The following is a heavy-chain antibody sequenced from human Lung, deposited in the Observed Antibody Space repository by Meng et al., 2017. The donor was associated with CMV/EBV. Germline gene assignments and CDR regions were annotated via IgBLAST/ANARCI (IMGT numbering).Heavy chain of an antibody. CDR1: GYTFTGYF. J-gene: IGHJ4*01. CDR2: INPNSGGT. CDR3: ARGGLSTALPEAPSSSSIDN. Sequence: SVXVSXXASGYTFTGYFMHWVRQAPGQGLEWMGWINPNSGGTNYAQKFQGRVIMTWDTSISSAYMQLSRLTSNDTAVFYCARGGLSTALPEAPSSSSIDNWGHGTXVTVSS. V-gene: IGHV1-2*02. D-gene: IGHD2/OR15-2a*01.